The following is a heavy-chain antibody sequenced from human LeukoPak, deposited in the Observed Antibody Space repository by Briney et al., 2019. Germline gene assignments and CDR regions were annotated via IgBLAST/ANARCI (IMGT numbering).Heavy chain of an antibody. J-gene: IGHJ3*02. CDR3: ARKSGWYVPADI. Sequence: SETLSLTCTVSGGSISSTNYYWGWIRQPPGKGLEWIASIYYSGSTYYNPSLKSRVTISVDTSKNQFSLKLSSVTAADTAVYYCARKSGWYVPADIWGQGTMVTVSS. V-gene: IGHV4-39*01. D-gene: IGHD6-19*01. CDR2: IYYSGST. CDR1: GGSISSTNYY.